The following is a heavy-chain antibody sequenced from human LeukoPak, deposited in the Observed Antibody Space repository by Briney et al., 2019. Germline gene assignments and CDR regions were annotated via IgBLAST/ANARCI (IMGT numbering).Heavy chain of an antibody. D-gene: IGHD3-22*01. CDR1: GFTVSSNY. V-gene: IGHV3-66*02. Sequence: GGSLRLSCAASGFTVSSNYMSWVRQAPGKGLGWVSVIYSGGSTYYADSVKGRFTISRDNSKNTLYLQMNSLRAEDTAVYYRARERNYYDSSGPPDYWGQGTLVTVSS. CDR3: ARERNYYDSSGPPDY. CDR2: IYSGGST. J-gene: IGHJ4*02.